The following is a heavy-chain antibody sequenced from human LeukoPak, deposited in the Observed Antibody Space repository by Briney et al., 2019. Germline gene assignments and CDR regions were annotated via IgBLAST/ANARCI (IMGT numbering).Heavy chain of an antibody. V-gene: IGHV1-69*01. Sequence: SVKVSCKASGRTVSSRAISWVRQAPGQGLEWVGGIIPVFGTANYAQKFQGRVTITADDSTGTVYMELSSLRSEDTAVYYCARDGLAITGTTGYFDFWGQGTLVTVPS. D-gene: IGHD1-7*01. CDR1: GRTVSSRA. CDR2: IIPVFGTA. J-gene: IGHJ4*02. CDR3: ARDGLAITGTTGYFDF.